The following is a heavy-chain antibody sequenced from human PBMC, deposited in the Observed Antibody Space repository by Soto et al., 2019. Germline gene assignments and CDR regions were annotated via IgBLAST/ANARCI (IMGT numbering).Heavy chain of an antibody. J-gene: IGHJ4*02. Sequence: ASVKVSCKASGGTFTNNAIGWVRQAPGQGLEWMGGIIPIFGTTNYAQKFQGRVTITADESTSTVYMELSSLRSEDTAVYFCARGRDKDNFGTYYFDYWGQGTLVTVSS. V-gene: IGHV1-69*13. CDR3: ARGRDKDNFGTYYFDY. CDR1: GGTFTNNA. D-gene: IGHD1-1*01. CDR2: IIPIFGTT.